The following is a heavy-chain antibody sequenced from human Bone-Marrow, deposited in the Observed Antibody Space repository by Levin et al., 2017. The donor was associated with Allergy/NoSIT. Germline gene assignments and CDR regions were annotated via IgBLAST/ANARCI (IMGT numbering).Heavy chain of an antibody. CDR2: LSGGGTST. J-gene: IGHJ3*02. D-gene: IGHD3-22*01. CDR3: AKCPSLYYYDTSGYEVDAFDI. CDR1: GFTFSSYA. V-gene: IGHV3-23*01. Sequence: SCAASGFTFSSYAMSWVRQAPGKGLEWVSSLSGGGTSTYYADSVKGRFTVSRDNSNNTLYLQMNSLRAEDTAIYYCAKCPSLYYYDTSGYEVDAFDIWGQGTMVAVSS.